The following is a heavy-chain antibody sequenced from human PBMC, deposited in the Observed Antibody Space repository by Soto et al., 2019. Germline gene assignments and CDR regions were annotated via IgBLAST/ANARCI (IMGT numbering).Heavy chain of an antibody. CDR2: IYYSGST. Sequence: SETLSLTCTVSGGSISSGGYYWSWIRQHPGKGLGWIGYIYYSGSTYYNPSLKSRVTISVDTSKNQFSLKLSSVTAADTAVYYCARDIAARQYFDYWGQGTLVTVSS. CDR3: ARDIAARQYFDY. J-gene: IGHJ4*02. CDR1: GGSISSGGYY. V-gene: IGHV4-31*03. D-gene: IGHD6-6*01.